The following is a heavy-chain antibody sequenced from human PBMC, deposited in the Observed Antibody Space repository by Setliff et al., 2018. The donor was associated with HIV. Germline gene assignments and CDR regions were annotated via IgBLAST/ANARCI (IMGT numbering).Heavy chain of an antibody. Sequence: VTVSCKASGYTFTDYFIHWVRQAPGQGLEWMGWISPHNGDTTIPQRFQGRVTMTTDTSINTAYMELRGLRSDDTAVYYCARQLSNSLESWGQGTLVTVSS. J-gene: IGHJ4*02. CDR1: GYTFTDYF. CDR2: ISPHNGDT. V-gene: IGHV1-2*02. CDR3: ARQLSNSLES. D-gene: IGHD7-27*01.